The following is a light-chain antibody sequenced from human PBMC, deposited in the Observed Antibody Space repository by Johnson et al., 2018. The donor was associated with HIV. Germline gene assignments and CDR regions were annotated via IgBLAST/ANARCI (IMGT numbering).Light chain of an antibody. Sequence: QSVLTQPPSVSAAPGQKVTISCSGSSSNIGNNYVSWYQQLPGTAPKLLIYDNNKRPSGIPDRFSGSKSGTSATLAITGLQTGDEADDYCGTWDSSLSAYVFGTGTKVTGL. J-gene: IGLJ1*01. CDR1: SSNIGNNY. CDR2: DNN. V-gene: IGLV1-51*01. CDR3: GTWDSSLSAYV.